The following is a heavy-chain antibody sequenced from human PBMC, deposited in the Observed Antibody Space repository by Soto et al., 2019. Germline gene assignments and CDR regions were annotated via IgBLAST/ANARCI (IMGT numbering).Heavy chain of an antibody. J-gene: IGHJ4*02. V-gene: IGHV3-30*18. CDR1: GLAFSAYH. Sequence: VQLEDSGGGVVQPGKSLRLSCVVSGLAFSAYHMYWVRQAPGKGLEWLSVISYDAREQFYADSVRARFTISRDNSRDTVFLQMSILRVEYTAVYYCAKGPYSSGRYGFVHWGQGSLVIVSS. CDR2: ISYDAREQ. D-gene: IGHD6-19*01. CDR3: AKGPYSSGRYGFVH.